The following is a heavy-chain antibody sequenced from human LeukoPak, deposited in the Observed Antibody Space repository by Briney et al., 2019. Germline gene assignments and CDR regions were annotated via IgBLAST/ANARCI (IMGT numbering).Heavy chain of an antibody. J-gene: IGHJ4*02. CDR1: GGSISSSSYF. CDR2: IFYSGGT. D-gene: IGHD4-17*01. V-gene: IGHV4-39*01. CDR3: ARQMNTVTADY. Sequence: SETLSLTCTVSGGSISSSSYFWGWIRQPPGKGLEWIGSIFYSGGTYYNPSPNSRVTISIDTSKNQFSLRLSSVTAADTAVYYCARQMNTVTADYWGQGTLVTVSS.